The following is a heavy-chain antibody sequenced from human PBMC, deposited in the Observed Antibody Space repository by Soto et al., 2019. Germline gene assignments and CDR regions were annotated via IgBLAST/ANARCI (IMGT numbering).Heavy chain of an antibody. CDR3: ARPLWRDDYNWGYFDL. Sequence: QVQLVESGGGVVQPGRSLRLSCAASGFTFSSYAMHWVRQAPGKGLEWVAVISYDGSNKYYADSVKGRFTISRDNSKNPLVLQRNSLRAEDTAGYYCARPLWRDDYNWGYFDLWGRGTLVTVSS. CDR1: GFTFSSYA. J-gene: IGHJ2*01. V-gene: IGHV3-30-3*01. CDR2: ISYDGSNK. D-gene: IGHD4-4*01.